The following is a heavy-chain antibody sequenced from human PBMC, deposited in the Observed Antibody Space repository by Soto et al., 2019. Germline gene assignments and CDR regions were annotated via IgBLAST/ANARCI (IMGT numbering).Heavy chain of an antibody. J-gene: IGHJ4*02. CDR3: VRAAARGDS. CDR2: INTDGSDT. D-gene: IGHD6-13*01. V-gene: IGHV3-74*01. Sequence: GGSLRLSCAASGFYFSGYWMHWVRQVPGKGLAWVSRINTDGSDTLYADSVKGRFTISRDNTKNTLYLQMSSLRAEDTAIYYCVRAAARGDSWGQGTLVTVSS. CDR1: GFYFSGYW.